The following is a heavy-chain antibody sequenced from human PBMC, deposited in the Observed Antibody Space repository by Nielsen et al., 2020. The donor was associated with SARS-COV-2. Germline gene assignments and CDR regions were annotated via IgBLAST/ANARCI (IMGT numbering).Heavy chain of an antibody. CDR1: GFTFSSYA. Sequence: GGSLRLSCAASGFTFSSYAMHWVRQAPGKGLEWVAVISYDGSNKYYADSVKGRFTISRDNSKNTLYLQMNSLRAEDTAVYYCARGATVTTRWFSLRGTHFDYWGQGTLVTVSS. CDR3: ARGATVTTRWFSLRGTHFDY. CDR2: ISYDGSNK. D-gene: IGHD4-17*01. J-gene: IGHJ4*02. V-gene: IGHV3-30-3*01.